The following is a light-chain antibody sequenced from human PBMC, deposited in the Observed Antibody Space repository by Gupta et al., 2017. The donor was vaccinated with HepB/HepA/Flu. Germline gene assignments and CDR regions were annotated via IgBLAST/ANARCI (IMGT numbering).Light chain of an antibody. Sequence: EIVLTQSPATPSLSPGERATLSCRASQSVSSYLAWYQQKPGQAPRLLIYDASNRATGIPARFSGSGCGTDFTLTISSREPEDFAVYYCQQRSNWPPITFGGGTKVEIK. CDR3: QQRSNWPPIT. CDR1: QSVSSY. V-gene: IGKV3-11*01. J-gene: IGKJ4*01. CDR2: DAS.